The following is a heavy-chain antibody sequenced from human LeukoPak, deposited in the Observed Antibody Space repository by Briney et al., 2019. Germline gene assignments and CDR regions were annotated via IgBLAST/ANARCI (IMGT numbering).Heavy chain of an antibody. J-gene: IGHJ5*01. Sequence: GESLKISCKGSGYSFTSYWIGWVRQMPGKGLEWMGIVYPGDSETRYSPSFQGQVTFSADKSISTAYLQWRSLQASDTAKYFCARLNILTGYFDSWGQGTLVSVSS. CDR3: ARLNILTGYFDS. CDR1: GYSFTSYW. V-gene: IGHV5-51*01. CDR2: VYPGDSET. D-gene: IGHD3-9*01.